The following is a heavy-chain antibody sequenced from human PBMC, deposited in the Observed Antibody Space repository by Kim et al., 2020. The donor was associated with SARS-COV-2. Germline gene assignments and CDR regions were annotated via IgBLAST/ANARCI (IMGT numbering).Heavy chain of an antibody. CDR3: ARGRVGATSKFDY. J-gene: IGHJ4*02. CDR1: GGSFSGYY. V-gene: IGHV4-34*01. D-gene: IGHD1-26*01. CDR2: INHSGST. Sequence: SETPSLTCAVYGGSFSGYYWSWIRQPPGKGLEWIGEINHSGSTNYNPSLKSRVTISVDTSKNQFYLKLSSVTAADTAVYYCARGRVGATSKFDYWGQGTLVTVSS.